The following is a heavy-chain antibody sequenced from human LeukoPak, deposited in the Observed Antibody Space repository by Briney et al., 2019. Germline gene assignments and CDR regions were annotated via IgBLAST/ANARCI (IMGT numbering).Heavy chain of an antibody. J-gene: IGHJ4*02. D-gene: IGHD5-18*01. V-gene: IGHV3-11*03. CDR2: ISSSSSYT. CDR1: GFTFSDYY. CDR3: AKRPIQLWFLDY. Sequence: PGGSLRLSCAASGFTFSDYYMSWIRQAPGKGLEWVSYISSSSSYTNYADSVKGRFTISRDNSKNTLYLQMNSLRAEDTAVYYCAKRPIQLWFLDYWGQGTLVTVSS.